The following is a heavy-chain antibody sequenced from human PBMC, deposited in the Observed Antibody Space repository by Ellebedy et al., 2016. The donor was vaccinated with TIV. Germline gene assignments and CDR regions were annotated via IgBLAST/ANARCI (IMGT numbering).Heavy chain of an antibody. J-gene: IGHJ4*02. V-gene: IGHV3-74*01. Sequence: GESLKISCAASGFTFSSYWMHWVRQAPGKGLVWVSRINSDGSSTSYADSVKGRFTISRDNAKNTLYLQMNSLRAEDTAVYYCASFPLWFGELFPYDYWGQGTLVTVSS. CDR2: INSDGSST. CDR1: GFTFSSYW. D-gene: IGHD3-10*01. CDR3: ASFPLWFGELFPYDY.